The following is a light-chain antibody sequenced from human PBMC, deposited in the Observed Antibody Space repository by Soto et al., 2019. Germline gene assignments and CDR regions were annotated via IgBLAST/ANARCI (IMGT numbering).Light chain of an antibody. Sequence: EILLTQSPGTLSLSPGDRATLSCRASHSLTSSFLAWYQQKPGQTPRLLIYGASIRATDIPDRFSGSGSGTDFTLTISRLEPEDFAVYFCQQYGRLPLSFGGGTKVEIK. V-gene: IGKV3-20*01. CDR1: HSLTSSF. CDR2: GAS. J-gene: IGKJ4*01. CDR3: QQYGRLPLS.